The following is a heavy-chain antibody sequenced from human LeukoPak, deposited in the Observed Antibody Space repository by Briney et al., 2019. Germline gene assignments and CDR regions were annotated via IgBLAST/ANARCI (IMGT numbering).Heavy chain of an antibody. J-gene: IGHJ5*02. CDR3: ARDLVQHRLLATNYNWFDP. CDR2: ISAYNGNT. Sequence: GASVKVSCKASGYTFTNYGFSWVRQAPGQGLEWMGWISAYNGNTNYAQNLQDRVTMTTDTSTSTAYMEVRSLRSDDAAVYYCARDLVQHRLLATNYNWFDPWGRGTLVTVSS. CDR1: GYTFTNYG. V-gene: IGHV1-18*01. D-gene: IGHD2-8*01.